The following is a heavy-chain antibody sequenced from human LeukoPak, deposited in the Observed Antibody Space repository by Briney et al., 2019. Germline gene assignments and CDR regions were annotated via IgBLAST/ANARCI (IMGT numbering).Heavy chain of an antibody. CDR1: GFTFSSYE. J-gene: IGHJ4*02. CDR2: ISSSGSTI. D-gene: IGHD5-18*01. V-gene: IGHV3-48*03. Sequence: GGSLRPSCAASGFTFSSYEMNWVRQAPGKGLEWVSYISSSGSTIYYADSVKGRFTISRDNAKKSLYLQMNSLRAEDTAVYYCTREGERGYSYVDYWGQGTLVTVSS. CDR3: TREGERGYSYVDY.